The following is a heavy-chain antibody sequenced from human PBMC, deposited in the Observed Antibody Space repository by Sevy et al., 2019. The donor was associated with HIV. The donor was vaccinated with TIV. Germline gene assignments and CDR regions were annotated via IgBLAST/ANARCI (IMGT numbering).Heavy chain of an antibody. CDR1: GFTFSNYY. D-gene: IGHD6-6*01. Sequence: GESLKISCAASGFTFSNYYMNWVRQGPGKGLVWVARLNGDGSDINYADSVRGRFTLSRDNTKNTLYLQMSSLGGEDMAFYYCFVRIRDSSEIDYWGQGTLVTVSS. J-gene: IGHJ4*02. V-gene: IGHV3-74*01. CDR3: FVRIRDSSEIDY. CDR2: LNGDGSDI.